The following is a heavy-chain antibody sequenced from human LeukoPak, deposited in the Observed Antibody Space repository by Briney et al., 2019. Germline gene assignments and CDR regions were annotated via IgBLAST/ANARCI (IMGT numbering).Heavy chain of an antibody. D-gene: IGHD2-2*01. Sequence: ASVKVSCKTSGYTFTDYDVNWVRQAPGQGREWMGYIHPRSGYSESAQRFQGRLSMTRDVSTDTAYMELSTLTSDDTAVYYCARVTSGMRYNWFDPWGQGTLIIVSS. CDR2: IHPRSGYS. V-gene: IGHV1-8*01. CDR3: ARVTSGMRYNWFDP. CDR1: GYTFTDYD. J-gene: IGHJ5*02.